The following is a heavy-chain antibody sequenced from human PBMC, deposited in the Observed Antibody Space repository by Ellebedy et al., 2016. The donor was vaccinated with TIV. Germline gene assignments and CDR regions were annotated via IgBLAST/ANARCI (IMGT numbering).Heavy chain of an antibody. D-gene: IGHD3-3*01. CDR3: ARVVGYSSRSLEWSIRGYFNP. J-gene: IGHJ5*02. CDR1: GGSISTYF. V-gene: IGHV4-59*13. Sequence: SETLSLTXTFPGGSISTYFWSWIRQSPGKGLEWIGFINYSGNTNYNPSLRSRVTMSIDTSKNQFSLKLSSVTAADTALYYCARVVGYSSRSLEWSIRGYFNPWGQGTLVTVSS. CDR2: INYSGNT.